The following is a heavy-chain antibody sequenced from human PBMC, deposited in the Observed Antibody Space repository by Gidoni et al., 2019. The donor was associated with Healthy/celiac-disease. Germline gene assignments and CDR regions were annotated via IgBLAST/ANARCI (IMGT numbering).Heavy chain of an antibody. CDR2: IIPIFGTA. V-gene: IGHV1-69*01. J-gene: IGHJ6*02. Sequence: QVQLVQSGAEVKKPGSSVKVSCKASGGTFSSYAISWVRQAPGQGLEWMGGIIPIFGTANYAQKFQGRVTITADESTSTAYMELSSLRSEDTAVYYCARGGADIVVVPAAVDYYYYGMDVWGQGTTVTVSS. CDR1: GGTFSSYA. D-gene: IGHD2-2*01. CDR3: ARGGADIVVVPAAVDYYYYGMDV.